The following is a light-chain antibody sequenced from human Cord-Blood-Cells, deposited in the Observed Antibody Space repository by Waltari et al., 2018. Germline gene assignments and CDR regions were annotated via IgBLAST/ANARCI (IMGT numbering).Light chain of an antibody. V-gene: IGKV2-28*01. J-gene: IGKJ4*01. CDR1: PSLLHSNGYNY. CDR3: MQALQTLLT. Sequence: DIVMTQSPLSLPVNPGEPASISCRSSPSLLHSNGYNYLDWYLQKPVQSPQLLIYLGSNRASGVPDRFSGSGSGTDFTLKISRVEAEDVGVYYCMQALQTLLTFGGGTKVEIK. CDR2: LGS.